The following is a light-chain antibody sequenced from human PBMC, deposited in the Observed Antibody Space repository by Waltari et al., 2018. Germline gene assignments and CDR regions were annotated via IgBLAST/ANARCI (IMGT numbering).Light chain of an antibody. Sequence: DIVMTPSPDSLAVSLGERATINCKSSQSVSHFSNNNNYLAWYRQKPGQPPKLLLYWAFNRESGVPERFSGSGSATDFTLTISSVQAEDVAVYYCQQYYIAPYTFGQGTKLEIK. CDR1: QSVSHFSNNNNY. J-gene: IGKJ2*01. V-gene: IGKV4-1*01. CDR2: WAF. CDR3: QQYYIAPYT.